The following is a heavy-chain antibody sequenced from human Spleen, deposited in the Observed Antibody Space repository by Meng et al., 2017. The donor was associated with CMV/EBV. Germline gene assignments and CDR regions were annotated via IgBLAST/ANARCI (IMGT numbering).Heavy chain of an antibody. CDR1: GFTVSSNY. V-gene: IGHV3-53*01. J-gene: IGHJ3*02. D-gene: IGHD6-13*01. CDR3: AKDLDSSSWYGDAFDI. CDR2: IYSGGST. Sequence: GGSLRLSCAASGFTVSSNYMSWVRQAPGKGLEWVSVIYSGGSTYYADSVKGRFTISRDNSKNTLYLQMNSLRAEDTAVYYCAKDLDSSSWYGDAFDIWGQGAMVTVSS.